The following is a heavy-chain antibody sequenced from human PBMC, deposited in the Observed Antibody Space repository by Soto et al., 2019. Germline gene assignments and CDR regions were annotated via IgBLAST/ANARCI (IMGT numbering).Heavy chain of an antibody. Sequence: PGGSLRLSCAASGFNFSTFGMNWVRQAPGKGLEWVAIISNDGSDINYADSVRGRFTISRDTSRNTLHLQMNSLRAEDTAVYYCAKNRAPRPFYYHGVDLRGQGTTVTVSS. CDR2: ISNDGSDI. V-gene: IGHV3-30*18. CDR1: GFNFSTFG. CDR3: AKNRAPRPFYYHGVDL. J-gene: IGHJ6*02.